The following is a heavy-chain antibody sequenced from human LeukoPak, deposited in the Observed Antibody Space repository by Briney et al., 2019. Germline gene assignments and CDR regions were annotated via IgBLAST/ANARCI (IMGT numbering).Heavy chain of an antibody. CDR3: ARGPVLSGELFPGGYYYYYMDV. V-gene: IGHV1-18*01. CDR1: GYTFTSYG. Sequence: ASVKVSCKASGYTFTSYGISWVRQAPGQGLEWMGWISAYNGNTNYAQKLQGRVTMTRDMSTSTVYMELSSLRSEDTAVYYCARGPVLSGELFPGGYYYYYMDVWGKGTTVTVSS. J-gene: IGHJ6*03. D-gene: IGHD3-10*01. CDR2: ISAYNGNT.